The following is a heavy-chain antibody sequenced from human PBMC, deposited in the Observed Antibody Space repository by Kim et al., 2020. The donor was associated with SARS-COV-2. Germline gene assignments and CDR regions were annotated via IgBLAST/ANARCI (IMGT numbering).Heavy chain of an antibody. CDR2: ISAYNGNT. D-gene: IGHD3-10*01. Sequence: ASVKVSCKASGYTFTSYGISWVRQAPGQGLEWMGWISAYNGNTNYAQKPQGRVTMTTDTSTSTAYMELRSLRSDDTAVYYCARAAGHYYGSGSYYIPYYYYGMDVWGQGTTVTVPS. CDR1: GYTFTSYG. V-gene: IGHV1-18*01. CDR3: ARAAGHYYGSGSYYIPYYYYGMDV. J-gene: IGHJ6*01.